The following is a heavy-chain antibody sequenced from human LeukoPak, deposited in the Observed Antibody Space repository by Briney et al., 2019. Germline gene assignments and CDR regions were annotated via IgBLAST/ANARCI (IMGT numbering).Heavy chain of an antibody. V-gene: IGHV3-30*04. J-gene: IGHJ6*02. CDR1: GFTFSSYA. Sequence: GSLRLSCAASGFTFSSYAMHWVRQAPGKGLEWVAVISYDGSNKYYADSVKGRFTISRDNSKNALYLQMNSLRAEDTAVYYCAREGVAAMSNYYYYGMDVWGQGTTVTVSS. D-gene: IGHD2-15*01. CDR2: ISYDGSNK. CDR3: AREGVAAMSNYYYYGMDV.